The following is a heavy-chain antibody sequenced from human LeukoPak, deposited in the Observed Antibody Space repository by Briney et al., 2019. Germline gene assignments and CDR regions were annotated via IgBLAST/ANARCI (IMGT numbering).Heavy chain of an antibody. V-gene: IGHV3-7*05. CDR3: ARDSSWASDY. D-gene: IGHD6-6*01. CDR1: GFTFRSYW. J-gene: IGHJ4*02. Sequence: GGSLRLSFTASGFTFRSYWMRWVRQAPGKGLEWVANIKEDGSEKYYVDSVKGRFTISRDNAKNSLYLQKNSLRAEDRAVYYCARDSSWASDYWGQGTLVTVSS. CDR2: IKEDGSEK.